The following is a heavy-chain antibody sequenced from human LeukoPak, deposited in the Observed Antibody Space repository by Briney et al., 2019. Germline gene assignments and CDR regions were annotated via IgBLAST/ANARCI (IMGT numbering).Heavy chain of an antibody. CDR3: ARGAVGSTPHVALDI. J-gene: IGHJ3*02. CDR1: GGSISTYY. D-gene: IGHD1-26*01. Sequence: PSETLSLTCTVSGGSISTYYWNWIRQSAGKGLELVGRIYASGSANYNPSLKNRLTMSIDTSKNQFSLKLTSVTAADTAVYYCARGAVGSTPHVALDIWGQGTMVTVS. V-gene: IGHV4-4*07. CDR2: IYASGSA.